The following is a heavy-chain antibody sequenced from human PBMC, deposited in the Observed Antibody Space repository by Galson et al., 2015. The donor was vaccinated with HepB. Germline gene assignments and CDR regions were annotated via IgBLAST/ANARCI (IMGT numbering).Heavy chain of an antibody. D-gene: IGHD3-9*01. CDR2: ISGSGGST. Sequence: SLRLSCAASGFTFSSYAMSWVRQAPGKGLEWVSVISGSGGSTYYADSVKGRFTISRDNSKNTVYLQMSSLRAEDTAVYYCAKARAPRILSGYLSEAYDYWGQGTLVTGSS. CDR3: AKARAPRILSGYLSEAYDY. CDR1: GFTFSSYA. V-gene: IGHV3-23*01. J-gene: IGHJ4*02.